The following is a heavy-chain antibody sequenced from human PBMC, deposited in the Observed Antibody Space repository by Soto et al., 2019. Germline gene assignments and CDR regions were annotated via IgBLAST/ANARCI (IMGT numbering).Heavy chain of an antibody. V-gene: IGHV1-18*04. CDR3: ARGYFDY. Sequence: QVPLVQSGAEVKKPGASVKVSCKTSGYTFTSYGVSWVRQAPGQGLEWVGWISGYNGNTNYAQKLQGRVTMTTDTATATAYMELRGLRSDDTAIYYCARGYFDYWGQGTLVTVSS. CDR1: GYTFTSYG. J-gene: IGHJ4*02. CDR2: ISGYNGNT.